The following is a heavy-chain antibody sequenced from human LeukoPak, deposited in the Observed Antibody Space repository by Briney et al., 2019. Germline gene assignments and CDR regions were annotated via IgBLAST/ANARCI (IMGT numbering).Heavy chain of an antibody. CDR1: GGSITSTNY. V-gene: IGHV4-4*02. CDR2: VNLQGST. J-gene: IGHJ4*02. Sequence: PSGTLSLTCGVSGGSITSTNYWTWVRQPPGKGLEWIGEVNLQGSTNYNPSLKSRVTISVDTSKNQFSLKLSSVTAADTAVYYCARGTNFDYWGQGTLVTVSS. CDR3: ARGTNFDY.